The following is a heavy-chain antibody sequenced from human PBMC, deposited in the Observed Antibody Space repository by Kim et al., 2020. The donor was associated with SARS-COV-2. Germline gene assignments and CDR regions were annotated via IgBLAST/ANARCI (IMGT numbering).Heavy chain of an antibody. Sequence: STHYNPYLKSRVTISKDTSKHQFSLKLTSVTAADTAIYYCANILTTMTPDYWGQGTLVTVSS. CDR2: ST. J-gene: IGHJ4*02. D-gene: IGHD3-9*01. CDR3: ANILTTMTPDY. V-gene: IGHV4-39*07.